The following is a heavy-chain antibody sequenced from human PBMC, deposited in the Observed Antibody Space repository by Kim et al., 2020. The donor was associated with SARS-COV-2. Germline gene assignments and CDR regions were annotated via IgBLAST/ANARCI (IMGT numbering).Heavy chain of an antibody. J-gene: IGHJ4*02. CDR1: GFTFSSYE. V-gene: IGHV3-48*03. CDR2: ISSSGGTI. Sequence: GGSLRLSCAASGFTFSSYELNWVRQAPGKGLEWISYISSSGGTIYYADSVKGRFTISRDNAKNSLYLQMNSLRAEDTAVYYCAVIYFRDYWGQGTLVTVSS. CDR3: AVIYFRDY. D-gene: IGHD3-16*02.